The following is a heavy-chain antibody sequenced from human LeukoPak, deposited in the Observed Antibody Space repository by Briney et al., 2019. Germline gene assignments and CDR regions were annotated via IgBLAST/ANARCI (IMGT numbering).Heavy chain of an antibody. CDR3: ARAAENYGGRFDS. CDR1: GFTFSSYS. V-gene: IGHV3-21*01. CDR2: ISSSSSNI. J-gene: IGHJ4*02. D-gene: IGHD3-16*01. Sequence: GGSLRLSCAASGFTFSSYSMNWVRQAPGKGLEWVSSISSSSSNIYYADSVKGRFTISRDNAKNSLYLQMNSLRAEDTAVYYCARAAENYGGRFDSWGQGTLVTVSS.